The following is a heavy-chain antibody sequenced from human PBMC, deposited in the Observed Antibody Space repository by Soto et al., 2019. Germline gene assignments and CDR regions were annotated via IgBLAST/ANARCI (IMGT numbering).Heavy chain of an antibody. CDR3: VQPTGSPGFDF. CDR2: IYGGGTT. D-gene: IGHD1-1*01. Sequence: EVQLVESGGGLIQPGGSLRLSCAASGFAVSSKYMTWVRQAPGKGLEWVSVIYGGGTTYYADSVKGRFTISRDTSKNKLYLQMNSLRAAAPAVYDGVQPTGSPGFDFWGQGTLVTVSS. V-gene: IGHV3-53*01. J-gene: IGHJ4*02. CDR1: GFAVSSKY.